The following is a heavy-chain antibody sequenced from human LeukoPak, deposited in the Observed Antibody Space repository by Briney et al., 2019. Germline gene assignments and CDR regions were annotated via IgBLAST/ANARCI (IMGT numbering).Heavy chain of an antibody. D-gene: IGHD3-22*01. CDR2: LYTSGCT. CDR1: GGSISTHF. J-gene: IGHJ6*02. V-gene: IGHV4-4*07. CDR3: ARDRVDSSGYYYYYGIDV. Sequence: SETLSLTCTVSGGSISTHFWSWIRQPAGKGLEWIGRLYTSGCTNYNPSLKSRLTMSADTSKNQFSLNLRSVTAADTAIYYCARDRVDSSGYYYYYGIDVWGQGTAVTVSS.